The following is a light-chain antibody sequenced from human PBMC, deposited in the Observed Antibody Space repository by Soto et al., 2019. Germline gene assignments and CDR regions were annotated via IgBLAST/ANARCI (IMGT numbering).Light chain of an antibody. CDR2: GNS. J-gene: IGLJ2*01. Sequence: QSVLTQPPSVSGAPGQRVTISCTGSSSNIGAGYDVHWYQQLPGTAPKLLIYGNSNRPSGVPDRFSGSKSGTSASLAITGLQAEDEADYYCQSYDSSLSGNVVFGGWTQLTVL. CDR1: SSNIGAGYD. CDR3: QSYDSSLSGNVV. V-gene: IGLV1-40*01.